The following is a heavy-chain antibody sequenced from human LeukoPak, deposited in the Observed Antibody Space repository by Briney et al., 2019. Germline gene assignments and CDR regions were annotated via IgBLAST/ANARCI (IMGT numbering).Heavy chain of an antibody. J-gene: IGHJ4*02. CDR2: ISSSSTYI. CDR1: GFTFSSYS. V-gene: IGHV3-21*01. D-gene: IGHD1-26*01. CDR3: TKPRSRSYLEAAGN. Sequence: PGGSLRLSCATSGFTFSSYSMNWVRQAPGKGLEWVSPISSSSTYIRYADSVKGRFTISRDNAKNSLYLQMNSLRAEDTAVYYCTKPRSRSYLEAAGNWGQATLVTVSA.